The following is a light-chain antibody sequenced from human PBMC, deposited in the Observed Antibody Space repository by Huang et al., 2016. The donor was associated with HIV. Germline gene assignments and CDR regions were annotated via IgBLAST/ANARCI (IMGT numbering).Light chain of an antibody. Sequence: DIVMTQTPLSLSVTPGQPASISCKSSQGLLYREKIYLYWYLQKPGQSPRLLIYELSNLFSGVPDRFSGSGSPTDFTLKISRVETEDVGVYYCMQGKQLPYTFGQGTRLEIK. CDR2: ELS. CDR3: MQGKQLPYT. CDR1: QGLLYREKIY. V-gene: IGKV2-29*02. J-gene: IGKJ2*01.